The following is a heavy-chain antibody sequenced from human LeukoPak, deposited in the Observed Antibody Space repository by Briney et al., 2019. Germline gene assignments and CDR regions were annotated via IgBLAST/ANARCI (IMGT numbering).Heavy chain of an antibody. CDR1: GGSISSGGYY. J-gene: IGHJ5*02. V-gene: IGHV4-31*03. CDR3: ARDLHDSIGYYPGSWFDP. D-gene: IGHD3-22*01. Sequence: PSETLSLTCTVSGGSISSGGYYWSWIRQHPGKGLEWIGYIYYSGSTYYNPSLKSRVTISVDTSKNQFSLKLSSVTAADTAVYYCARDLHDSIGYYPGSWFDPWGQGTLVTVSS. CDR2: IYYSGST.